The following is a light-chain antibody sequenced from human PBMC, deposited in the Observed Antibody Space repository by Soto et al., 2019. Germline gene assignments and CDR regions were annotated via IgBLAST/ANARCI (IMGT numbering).Light chain of an antibody. V-gene: IGKV3-15*01. CDR3: QQYNNWPPTWT. CDR2: GAS. J-gene: IGKJ1*01. Sequence: EIVMTQSPATLSVSPGERATLSCRASQSVSSNLAWYQQKPGQAPRLLIYGASTRATGIPARFSGSGSGTEFTLTISSLQPEDFAVYYCQQYNNWPPTWTFGQGTKVDIK. CDR1: QSVSSN.